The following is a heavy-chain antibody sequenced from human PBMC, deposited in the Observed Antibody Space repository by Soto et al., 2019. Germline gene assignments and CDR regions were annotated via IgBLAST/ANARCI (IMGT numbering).Heavy chain of an antibody. J-gene: IGHJ3*02. Sequence: GGSLRLSCAASGFTVSSNYMSWVRQAPGKGLEWVSVIYSGGSTYYADSVKGRFTISRDNSKNTLYLQMNSLRAEDTAVYYCARTNGQAGSSRRAFDIWGHGTMVTVSS. V-gene: IGHV3-66*01. CDR2: IYSGGST. CDR1: GFTVSSNY. D-gene: IGHD6-19*01. CDR3: ARTNGQAGSSRRAFDI.